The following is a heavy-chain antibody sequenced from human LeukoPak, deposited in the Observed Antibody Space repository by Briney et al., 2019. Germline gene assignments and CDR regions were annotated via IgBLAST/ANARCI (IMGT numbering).Heavy chain of an antibody. CDR2: IRYDGSNK. V-gene: IGHV3-30*02. Sequence: PGGSLRLSCAASGFTFSSYAVSWVRQAPGKGLEGVAFIRYDGSNKYYADSVKGRFTISRDNSKNTLYLQMNSLRAEDTAVYYCAKTYSGSYIYYYMDVWGKGTTVTVSS. CDR3: AKTYSGSYIYYYMDV. J-gene: IGHJ6*03. CDR1: GFTFSSYA. D-gene: IGHD1-26*01.